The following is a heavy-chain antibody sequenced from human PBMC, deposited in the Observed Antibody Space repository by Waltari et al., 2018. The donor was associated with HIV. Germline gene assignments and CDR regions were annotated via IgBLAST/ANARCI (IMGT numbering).Heavy chain of an antibody. J-gene: IGHJ4*02. D-gene: IGHD3-10*01. CDR2: IKTKGDGGAT. CDR3: TSEEDYGSGSHFDY. Sequence: EVQLVESGGDLLKPGGRLRLSCAASGFTLHSVRMSWVRQAPGKGLEWVGRIKTKGDGGATDYAAAVKGRFTISRDDSKNTVYLQRNSLKIEDTAVYYCTSEEDYGSGSHFDYWGQGTLVTVSS. V-gene: IGHV3-15*01. CDR1: GFTLHSVR.